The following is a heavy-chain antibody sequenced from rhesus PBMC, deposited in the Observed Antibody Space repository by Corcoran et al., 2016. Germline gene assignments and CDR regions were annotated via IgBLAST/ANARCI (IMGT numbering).Heavy chain of an antibody. D-gene: IGHD5-24*01. Sequence: QVKLQQWGEGLVEPSETLSLTCAVYGDSITGYYWTWIRQPPGKGLEWIGSFEGKSASTSHHPSLNKRVTFSTDPSKTQFALRLNSVTAADTAVYYGGRDKDVAGTVTFDSWGQVVLVTVSS. CDR3: GRDKDVAGTVTFDS. V-gene: IGHV4-73*01. CDR2: FEGKSAST. J-gene: IGHJ4*01. CDR1: GDSITGYY.